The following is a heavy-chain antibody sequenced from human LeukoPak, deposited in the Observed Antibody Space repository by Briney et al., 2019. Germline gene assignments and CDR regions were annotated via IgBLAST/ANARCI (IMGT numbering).Heavy chain of an antibody. CDR3: ARGQRTLTAHYYDYHPIDV. CDR1: GGSLTGYY. V-gene: IGHV4-34*01. J-gene: IGHJ6*02. D-gene: IGHD3-16*01. CDR2: INHSGST. Sequence: SETLSLTCGVQGGSLTGYYWNWIRRSLGRGLEWLGKINHSGSTTYSPSFERRLTISLVTSRNEVSLRLTSVTAADTAIYYCARGQRTLTAHYYDYHPIDVWGQGTTVTVSS.